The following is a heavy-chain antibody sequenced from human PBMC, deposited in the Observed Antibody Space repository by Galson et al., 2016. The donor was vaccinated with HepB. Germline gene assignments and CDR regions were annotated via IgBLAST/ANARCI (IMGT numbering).Heavy chain of an antibody. CDR3: ASGIAVTTSNSFWYFDL. CDR2: INPGGSDT. J-gene: IGHJ2*01. D-gene: IGHD3-10*01. CDR1: GFTFSNHW. V-gene: IGHV3-74*03. Sequence: SLRLSCAASGFTFSNHWMHWVRQAPGKGLVWVSRINPGGSDTMYADSVKGRFTISRDSSKNTLYLQMTSLRAEDTAVYYCASGIAVTTSNSFWYFDLWGRGTLVTVSS.